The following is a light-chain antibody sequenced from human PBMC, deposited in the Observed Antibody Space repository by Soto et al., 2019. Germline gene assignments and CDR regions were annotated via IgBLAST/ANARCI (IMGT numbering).Light chain of an antibody. Sequence: EVVMAQSPATLSLFPGESATLSCRASQSVSSNLAWYQQKPGQAPRLLIYGASTRATGVPARFSGSGSGTEFILTISSLQSEDFAVYYCQQYNNWPPLTFGGGTKVEIK. J-gene: IGKJ4*01. V-gene: IGKV3-15*01. CDR2: GAS. CDR3: QQYNNWPPLT. CDR1: QSVSSN.